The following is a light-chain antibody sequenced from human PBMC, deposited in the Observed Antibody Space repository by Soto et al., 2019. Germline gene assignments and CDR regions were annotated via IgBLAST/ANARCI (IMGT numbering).Light chain of an antibody. CDR1: SSDFGAYNY. CDR2: EVS. J-gene: IGLJ3*02. CDR3: SSYAGSNDRWV. Sequence: QSVLTQPPSASGSPGQSVTISCTGTSSDFGAYNYVSWYQQHPGKAPKLMIHEVSKRPSGVPDRFSGSKSGNTASLTVSGLQAEDEADYYCSSYAGSNDRWVFGGGTKLTVL. V-gene: IGLV2-8*01.